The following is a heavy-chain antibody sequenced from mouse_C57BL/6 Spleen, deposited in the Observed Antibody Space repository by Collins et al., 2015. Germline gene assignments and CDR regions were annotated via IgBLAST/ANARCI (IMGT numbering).Heavy chain of an antibody. Sequence: QVQLQQPGAELVMPGASVKLSCKASGYTFTSYWMHWVKQRPGQGLEWIGEIDPSDSYTNYNQKFKGKSTLTVGKSSSTAYMQLSSLTSEDSAVYYCARGYGSPYYYAMDYWGQGTSVTVSS. CDR3: ARGYGSPYYYAMDY. CDR1: GYTFTSYW. CDR2: IDPSDSYT. J-gene: IGHJ4*01. V-gene: IGHV1-69*01. D-gene: IGHD1-1*01.